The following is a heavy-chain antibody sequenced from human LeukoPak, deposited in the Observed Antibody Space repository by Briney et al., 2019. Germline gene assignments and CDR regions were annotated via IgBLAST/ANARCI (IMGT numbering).Heavy chain of an antibody. V-gene: IGHV1-2*04. CDR1: GYTFTGYY. CDR3: ARERAAAGTNWFDP. J-gene: IGHJ5*02. Sequence: VASVKVSCKASGYTFTGYYMHWVRQAPGQGLEWMGWINPNSGGTNYAQKFQGWVTMTRDTSISTAHMELSRLRSDDTAVYYCARERAAAGTNWFDPWGQGTLVTVSS. D-gene: IGHD6-13*01. CDR2: INPNSGGT.